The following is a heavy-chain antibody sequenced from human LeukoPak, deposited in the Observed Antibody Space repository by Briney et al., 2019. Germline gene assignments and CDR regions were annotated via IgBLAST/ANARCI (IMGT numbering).Heavy chain of an antibody. V-gene: IGHV3-23*01. Sequence: GGSLRLSCSASGFNFGNYAMSWVRQAPGKGLEWVSAISESGGSTYYAESVKGRFTISRDNSKNTLFLHMNSLRAEDTAVYYCVKDEWNKWGQGTLVTVSS. CDR2: ISESGGST. CDR1: GFNFGNYA. CDR3: VKDEWNK. J-gene: IGHJ4*02. D-gene: IGHD1-1*01.